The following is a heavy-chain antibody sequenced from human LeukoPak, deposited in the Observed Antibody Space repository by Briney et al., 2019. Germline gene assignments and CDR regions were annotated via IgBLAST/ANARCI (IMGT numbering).Heavy chain of an antibody. CDR2: ISGSGGST. J-gene: IGHJ3*02. CDR1: GFTFSGYA. Sequence: GGSLRLSCAASGFTFSGYALSWVRQAPGKGLEWVSAISGSGGSTYYADSVKGRFTISRDNSKNTLYLQMNSLRAEDTAVYYCARAFHGGDAFDIWGQGTMVTVSS. V-gene: IGHV3-23*01. D-gene: IGHD4-23*01. CDR3: ARAFHGGDAFDI.